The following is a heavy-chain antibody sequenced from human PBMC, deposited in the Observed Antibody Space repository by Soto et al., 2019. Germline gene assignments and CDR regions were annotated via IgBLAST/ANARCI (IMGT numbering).Heavy chain of an antibody. V-gene: IGHV4-31*03. D-gene: IGHD4-4*01. Sequence: SETLSLTCTVSGGSISSGGYYWSWIRQHPGKGLEWIGYIYYSGSTYYNPSLKSRVTISVDTSKNQFSLKLSSVTAADTAVYYCARVLPTVTTQWFDPWGQGTLVTVSS. CDR3: ARVLPTVTTQWFDP. CDR1: GGSISSGGYY. CDR2: IYYSGST. J-gene: IGHJ5*02.